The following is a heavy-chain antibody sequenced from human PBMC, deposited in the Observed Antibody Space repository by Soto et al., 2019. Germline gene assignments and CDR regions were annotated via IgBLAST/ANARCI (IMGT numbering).Heavy chain of an antibody. CDR2: ITSNGDNT. Sequence: HPGGSLRLSCSSSGFTFINFAMHWVRQAPGKGLEYVSGITSNGDNTYHADSVQGRFTISRDNSKSTLYLQMTSLRVEDTAVYYGVKGNQLLRYYFEYWGQGALVTVSS. J-gene: IGHJ4*02. V-gene: IGHV3-64D*06. D-gene: IGHD2-2*01. CDR3: VKGNQLLRYYFEY. CDR1: GFTFINFA.